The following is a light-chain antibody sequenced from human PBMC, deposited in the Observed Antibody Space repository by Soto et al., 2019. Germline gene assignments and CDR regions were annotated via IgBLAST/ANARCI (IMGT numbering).Light chain of an antibody. V-gene: IGKV1-13*02. J-gene: IGKJ1*01. CDR3: QQFNAYPRT. CDR2: DAS. Sequence: AIQLTQSPSSLSASLGDTVIITCRASQDITSDLAWYQQRPEKAPVLLYDASRLESGVPPRFSGGGSGTEFSLTISSLQPEDFATYFCQQFNAYPRTFGQGTKVDIK. CDR1: QDITSD.